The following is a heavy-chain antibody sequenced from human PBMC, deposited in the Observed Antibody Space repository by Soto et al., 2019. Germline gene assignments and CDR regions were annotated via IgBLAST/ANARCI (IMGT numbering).Heavy chain of an antibody. Sequence: PGGSLRLSCAASGFTFSNAWMSWVRQAPGKGLEWVGRIKSKTDGGTTDYAAPVKGRFTISRDDSKNTLYLQMNSLKTEDTAVYYCTTDYSDFWSGYPTPYYYYYMDVWGKGTTVTVSS. CDR1: GFTFSNAW. CDR3: TTDYSDFWSGYPTPYYYYYMDV. J-gene: IGHJ6*03. D-gene: IGHD3-3*01. CDR2: IKSKTDGGTT. V-gene: IGHV3-15*01.